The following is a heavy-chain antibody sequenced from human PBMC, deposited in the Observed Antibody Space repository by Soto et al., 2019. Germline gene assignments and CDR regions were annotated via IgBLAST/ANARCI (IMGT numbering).Heavy chain of an antibody. D-gene: IGHD1-26*01. CDR2: IYGNGGGT. Sequence: EVQLLESGGGLVQPGGSLRLSCSASGFTFSVYTMNWVRQAPGKGLEWVSGIYGNGGGTFYVDSVKGRFTISRDNSKNTLYLQMNSLRDEDTAVYYCAKDMQPDSRWEIDYWGQGTLVTVSS. V-gene: IGHV3-23*01. J-gene: IGHJ4*02. CDR1: GFTFSVYT. CDR3: AKDMQPDSRWEIDY.